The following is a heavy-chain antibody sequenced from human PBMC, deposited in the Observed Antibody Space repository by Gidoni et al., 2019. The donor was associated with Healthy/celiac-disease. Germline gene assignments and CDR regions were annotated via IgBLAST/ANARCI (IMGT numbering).Heavy chain of an antibody. Sequence: EVQLVESGGGLIQPGGSLRLSCAASGFTVSSNYMSWVRQAPGKGLEGVSVIYSGGSTYYADSVKGRFTISRDNSKNTLYLQMNSLRAEDTAVYYCAVVMGVPRRGFPQNWGQGTLVTVSS. V-gene: IGHV3-53*01. CDR3: AVVMGVPRRGFPQN. D-gene: IGHD3-16*01. CDR1: GFTVSSNY. J-gene: IGHJ4*02. CDR2: IYSGGST.